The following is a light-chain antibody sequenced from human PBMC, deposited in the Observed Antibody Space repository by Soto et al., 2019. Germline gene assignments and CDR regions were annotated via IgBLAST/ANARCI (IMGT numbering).Light chain of an antibody. CDR3: AAWDDSLSGSYV. V-gene: IGLV1-44*01. CDR2: SND. Sequence: QSVLTQPPSASGTPGQRVTISCSGSSSNIGGNTVNWYQHLPGTAPKLLIHSNDQRPSGVPDRFSGSKSGTSASLAISGLQSEDEADYYCAAWDDSLSGSYVFGAGTKVTVL. J-gene: IGLJ1*01. CDR1: SSNIGGNT.